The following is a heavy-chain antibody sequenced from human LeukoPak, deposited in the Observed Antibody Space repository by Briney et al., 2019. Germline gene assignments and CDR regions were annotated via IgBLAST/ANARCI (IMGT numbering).Heavy chain of an antibody. CDR3: ARWDGGSYGGRFDY. CDR1: GFTFSSYW. V-gene: IGHV3-74*01. Sequence: GGSLRLSCSASGFTFSSYWKNWVRQAPGKGLVWVSRIKSDESTTSYADSVKGRFTIYRDNARNTLYLQMNSLRTEDTAVYYCARWDGGSYGGRFDYWGQGTLVTVSS. D-gene: IGHD1-26*01. J-gene: IGHJ4*02. CDR2: IKSDESTT.